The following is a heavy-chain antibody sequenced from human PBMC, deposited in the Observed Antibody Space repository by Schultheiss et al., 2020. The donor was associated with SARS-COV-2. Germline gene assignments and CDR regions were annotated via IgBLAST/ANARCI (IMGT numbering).Heavy chain of an antibody. CDR1: GGSISSYY. Sequence: SETLSLTCTVSGGSISSYYWSWSRQPAGKGLEWIGYIYYSGSTYYNPSLKSRVTISVDTSKNQFSLKLNSVTAADTAVYYCARDRPNSWFDPWGQGTLVTVSS. D-gene: IGHD1/OR15-1a*01. CDR2: IYYSGST. CDR3: ARDRPNSWFDP. V-gene: IGHV4-59*12. J-gene: IGHJ5*02.